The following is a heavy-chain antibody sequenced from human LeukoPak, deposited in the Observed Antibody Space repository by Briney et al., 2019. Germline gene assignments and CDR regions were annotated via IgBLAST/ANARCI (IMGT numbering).Heavy chain of an antibody. Sequence: PGGSLRLSCAASGFTFSNAWMSWVRQAPGKGLEWVGRIKSKTDGGTTDYAARVKGRLTISRDDAKNTLHQQMNSLKTEDTAVDYCTTDFRGVLRYFEWLTLSAYGMDVWGQGTTVTVSS. J-gene: IGHJ6*02. CDR2: IKSKTDGGTT. D-gene: IGHD3-9*01. CDR1: GFTFSNAW. V-gene: IGHV3-15*01. CDR3: TTDFRGVLRYFEWLTLSAYGMDV.